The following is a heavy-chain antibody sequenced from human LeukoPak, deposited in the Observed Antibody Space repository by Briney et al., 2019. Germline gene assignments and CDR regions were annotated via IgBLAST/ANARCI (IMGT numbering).Heavy chain of an antibody. D-gene: IGHD5-12*01. V-gene: IGHV3-15*07. CDR1: GFTFSSAC. J-gene: IGHJ4*02. CDR2: IRTKSDGETV. Sequence: GGSLRLSCAASGFTFSSACLSWVRQAPGKGLEWVGRIRTKSDGETVDYAAPVKGRFTISRDDSKNALFLQMNSLKTEDTAVYYCTAAVATLFDYWGQGTLVTVSS. CDR3: TAAVATLFDY.